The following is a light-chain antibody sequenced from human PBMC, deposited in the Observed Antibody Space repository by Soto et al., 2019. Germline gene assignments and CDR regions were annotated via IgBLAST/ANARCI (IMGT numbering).Light chain of an antibody. Sequence: SYELTQSPSVSVAPGRTARITCGGNNFGSKSVHWYQQKPGQAPVLVIYHDSDRPSGIPERFSGSNSGNTATLTISRVEARDEADYYCQVWDVSGENLVFGGGTKLTVL. CDR1: NFGSKS. J-gene: IGLJ2*01. CDR3: QVWDVSGENLV. V-gene: IGLV3-21*04. CDR2: HDS.